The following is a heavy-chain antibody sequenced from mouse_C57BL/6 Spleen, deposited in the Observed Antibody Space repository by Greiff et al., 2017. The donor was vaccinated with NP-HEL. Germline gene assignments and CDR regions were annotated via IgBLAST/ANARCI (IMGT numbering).Heavy chain of an antibody. J-gene: IGHJ4*01. CDR3: ARGGRAMDY. Sequence: DVMLVESGGGLVKPGGSLKLSCAASGFTFSSYAMSWVRQTPEKRLEWVATISDGGSYTYYPDNVKGRFTISRDNAKNNLYLQMSHLKSEDTAMYYCARGGRAMDYWGQGTSVTVSS. CDR2: ISDGGSYT. CDR1: GFTFSSYA. V-gene: IGHV5-4*03.